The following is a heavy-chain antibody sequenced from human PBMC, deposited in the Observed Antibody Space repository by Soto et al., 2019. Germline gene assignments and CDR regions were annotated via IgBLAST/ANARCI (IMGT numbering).Heavy chain of an antibody. J-gene: IGHJ4*02. CDR1: GFTFSSCG. CDR3: ARGFPRRLIAAPFDS. Sequence: GGSLRLSCAASGFTFSSCGMHWVRQAPGKGLEWVAVIWFDGSNKYYADSVKGRFTISRDNYKNTLYLQMNTLRADDTAVYYCARGFPRRLIAAPFDSWGQGTLVTVSS. D-gene: IGHD6-6*01. CDR2: IWFDGSNK. V-gene: IGHV3-33*01.